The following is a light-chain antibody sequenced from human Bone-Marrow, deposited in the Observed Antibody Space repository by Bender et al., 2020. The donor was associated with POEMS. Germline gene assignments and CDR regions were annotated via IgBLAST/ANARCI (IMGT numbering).Light chain of an antibody. CDR3: QSYDRSLSAWV. CDR2: GNS. J-gene: IGLJ3*02. Sequence: QSALTQPASVSGSPGQSITISCSGTSSDVGGYNYVAWYQQHPGTAPKFLIHGNSNRPSGVPDRFSGSKSGTSASLAITGLQAEDEADYYCQSYDRSLSAWVFGGGTKLTVL. V-gene: IGLV2-14*01. CDR1: SSDVGGYNY.